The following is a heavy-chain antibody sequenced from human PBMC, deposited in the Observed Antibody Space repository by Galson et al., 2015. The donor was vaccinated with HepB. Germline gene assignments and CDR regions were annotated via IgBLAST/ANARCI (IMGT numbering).Heavy chain of an antibody. CDR3: ARDPRIPIYCSSTSCDNWFDP. V-gene: IGHV1-2*06. D-gene: IGHD2-2*01. Sequence: SVKVSCKASGYTFTGYYMHWVRQAPGQGLEWMGRINPNSGGTNYALKFQGRVTMTRDTSISTAYMELSRLRSDDTAVYYCARDPRIPIYCSSTSCDNWFDPWGQGTLVTVSS. CDR2: INPNSGGT. J-gene: IGHJ5*02. CDR1: GYTFTGYY.